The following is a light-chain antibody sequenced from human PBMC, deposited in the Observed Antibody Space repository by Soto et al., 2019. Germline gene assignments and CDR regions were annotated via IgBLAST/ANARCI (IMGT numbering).Light chain of an antibody. Sequence: DIQMNQSPSSLSASLGDRVTITCRASQSIRSYLNCYQQKPGKAPKLLIYAASSLQSGVPSRFSGSGSGTDFTLTISSLQPEDFATYYCQQSYSTPPTFGQGTKVDIK. V-gene: IGKV1-39*01. J-gene: IGKJ1*01. CDR2: AAS. CDR1: QSIRSY. CDR3: QQSYSTPPT.